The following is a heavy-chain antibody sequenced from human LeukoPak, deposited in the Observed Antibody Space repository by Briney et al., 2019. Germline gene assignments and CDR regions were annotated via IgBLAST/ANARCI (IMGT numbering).Heavy chain of an antibody. J-gene: IGHJ4*02. CDR3: ARAYGDSEPFDY. CDR2: IYYSGST. CDR1: GGSISSYY. D-gene: IGHD4-17*01. V-gene: IGHV4-59*01. Sequence: PSETLSLTCTVSGGSISSYYWSWIRQPPGKGLEWIGYIYYSGSTNYNPSLKSRVTISVDTSKNQFSLKLSSVTAADTAVYYCARAYGDSEPFDYWGQGTLVTVSS.